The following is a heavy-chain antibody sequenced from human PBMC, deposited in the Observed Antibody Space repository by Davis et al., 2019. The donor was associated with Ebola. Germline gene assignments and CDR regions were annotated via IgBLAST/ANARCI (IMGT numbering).Heavy chain of an antibody. Sequence: PGGSLRLSCAASGFTFSSYGMHWVRQAPGKGLEWVAVIWYDGSNKYYIDSVKGRFTISRDNSKNTLYLQMNSLRVEDTAIYFCARDRYSSDWHFDHWGQGTLVTVSS. CDR2: IWYDGSNK. CDR3: ARDRYSSDWHFDH. CDR1: GFTFSSYG. D-gene: IGHD6-19*01. V-gene: IGHV3-33*01. J-gene: IGHJ4*02.